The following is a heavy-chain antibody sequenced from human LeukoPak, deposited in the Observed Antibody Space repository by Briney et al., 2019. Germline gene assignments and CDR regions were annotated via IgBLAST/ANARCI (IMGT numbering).Heavy chain of an antibody. CDR2: IKQDGGKK. D-gene: IGHD6-13*01. Sequence: GGSLRLSCAVSGFSVSGYWMTWVRQAPGKGLEWVANIKQDGGKKDYVDSVKGRFTISRDNAENSLFLQMNSLRVEDTAVYYCAREWQGGIAAAGTRIEGDYWGKGTLVAVSS. V-gene: IGHV3-7*01. CDR1: GFSVSGYW. CDR3: AREWQGGIAAAGTRIEGDY. J-gene: IGHJ4*02.